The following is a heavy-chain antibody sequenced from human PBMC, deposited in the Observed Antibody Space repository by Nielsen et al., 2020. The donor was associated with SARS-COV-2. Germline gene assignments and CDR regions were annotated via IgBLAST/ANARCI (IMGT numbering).Heavy chain of an antibody. CDR2: IYYTGST. D-gene: IGHD1-26*01. Sequence: ESLKISCTVSGGSIRSYYWTWIRQPPGKGLEWIGYIYYTGSTNYNPSLKSRVTMSVDTSKNQFSLKLRSVTAADTAVYFCATAVGATSSHDAFDIWGQGTMVTVSS. CDR1: GGSIRSYY. J-gene: IGHJ3*02. CDR3: ATAVGATSSHDAFDI. V-gene: IGHV4-59*08.